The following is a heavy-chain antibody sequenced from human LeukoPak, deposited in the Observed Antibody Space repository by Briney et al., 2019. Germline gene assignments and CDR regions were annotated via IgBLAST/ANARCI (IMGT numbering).Heavy chain of an antibody. J-gene: IGHJ6*03. CDR1: GGSLTGYY. Sequence: SETLSLTCGVSGGSLTGYYWSWIRQPPGKGLEWIGEINHSGSTKYNPSLESRVSISLDTSKNHFSLRLSSVTAADTAVYYCARLSIAAAGGYYYYYYMDVWGKGTTVTISS. CDR3: ARLSIAAAGGYYYYYYMDV. CDR2: INHSGST. D-gene: IGHD6-13*01. V-gene: IGHV4-34*01.